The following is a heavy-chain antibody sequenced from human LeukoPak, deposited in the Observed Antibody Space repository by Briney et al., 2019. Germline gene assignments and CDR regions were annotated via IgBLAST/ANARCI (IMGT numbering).Heavy chain of an antibody. CDR2: ISAYNGNT. Sequence: ASVKVSCKASGYTFTSYGISWVRQAPGQGLEWTGWISAYNGNTNYAQKLQGRVTMTTDTSTSTAYMELRSLRSDDTAVYYCARVIAVAGIDWYFDYWGQGTLVTVS. D-gene: IGHD6-19*01. CDR1: GYTFTSYG. V-gene: IGHV1-18*01. J-gene: IGHJ4*02. CDR3: ARVIAVAGIDWYFDY.